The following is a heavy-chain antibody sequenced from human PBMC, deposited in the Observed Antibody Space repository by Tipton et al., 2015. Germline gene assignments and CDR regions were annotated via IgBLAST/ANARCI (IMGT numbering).Heavy chain of an antibody. D-gene: IGHD5-24*01. Sequence: TLSPTCTVSGGSVSSGSYYWSWIRRPPGKGLEWIGYISYTDGAHYNPALKSRVTISVDTSKNQFSLTLNSVAAADTAVYYCARDLEHGMDVWGHGTTVTVSS. V-gene: IGHV4-61*01. CDR1: GGSVSSGSYY. CDR2: ISYTDGA. CDR3: ARDLEHGMDV. J-gene: IGHJ6*02.